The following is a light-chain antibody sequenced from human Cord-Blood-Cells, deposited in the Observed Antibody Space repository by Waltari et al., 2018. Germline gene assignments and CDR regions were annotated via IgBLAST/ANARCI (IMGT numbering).Light chain of an antibody. Sequence: EIVLTQSPATLSLSPGERATLSCRASQSVSSYLAGYQQKPGQAPRLLIYDASNRATGIPARVSGSGSGTDFTLTISSLGPEDFAVYYCQQRSNWWTFGQGTKVEIK. J-gene: IGKJ1*01. CDR3: QQRSNWWT. CDR1: QSVSSY. V-gene: IGKV3-11*01. CDR2: DAS.